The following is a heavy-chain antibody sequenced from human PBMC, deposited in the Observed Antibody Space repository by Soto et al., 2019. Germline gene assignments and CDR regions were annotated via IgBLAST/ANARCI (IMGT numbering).Heavy chain of an antibody. D-gene: IGHD3-3*01. CDR1: GGSVSSGSYY. CDR3: ARGSIKYYDFWSGYPYYMDV. V-gene: IGHV4-61*01. J-gene: IGHJ6*03. CDR2: IYYSGST. Sequence: SETLSLTCTVSGGSVSSGSYYWSWIRQPPGKGLEWIGYIYYSGSTNYNPSLKSRVTISVDTSKNQFSLKLSSVTAADTAVYYCARGSIKYYDFWSGYPYYMDVWGKGTAVTVSS.